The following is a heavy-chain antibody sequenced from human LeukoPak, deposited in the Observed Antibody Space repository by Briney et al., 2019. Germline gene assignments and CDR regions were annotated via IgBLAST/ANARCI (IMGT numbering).Heavy chain of an antibody. CDR1: GYSFTTYW. J-gene: IGHJ4*02. V-gene: IGHV5-51*01. Sequence: GESLKICCKGSGYSFTTYWIGWVRQMPGKGLEWMGIISPTDSDTKYNPSFQAQVTMSADKSISTAYLQWTSLKASDTAIYYCARLNSPSYFDYWGQGTLVIVSS. CDR3: ARLNSPSYFDY. D-gene: IGHD2/OR15-2a*01. CDR2: ISPTDSDT.